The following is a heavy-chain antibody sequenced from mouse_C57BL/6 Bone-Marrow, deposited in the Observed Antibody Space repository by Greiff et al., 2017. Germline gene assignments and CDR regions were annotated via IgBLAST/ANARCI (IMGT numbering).Heavy chain of an antibody. D-gene: IGHD1-1*01. Sequence: VMLVESDAELVKPGASVKISCKVSGYTFTDHTIHWMKQRPEQGLEWIGYIYPRDGSSKYNEKFKGKATLTADKSSSTAYMQLNSLTYEDSAVYFCARWRAITTPFDVWGTGTTVTVSS. J-gene: IGHJ1*03. V-gene: IGHV1-78*01. CDR3: ARWRAITTPFDV. CDR2: IYPRDGSS. CDR1: GYTFTDHT.